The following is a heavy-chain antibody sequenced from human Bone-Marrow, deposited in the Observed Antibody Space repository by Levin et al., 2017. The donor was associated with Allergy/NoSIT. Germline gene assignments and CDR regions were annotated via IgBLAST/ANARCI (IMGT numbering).Heavy chain of an antibody. V-gene: IGHV3-33*01. CDR1: GFTFSSYG. J-gene: IGHJ4*02. Sequence: GGSLRLSCAASGFTFSSYGMHWVRQAPGKGLEWVAVIWYDGSNKYYADSVKGRFTISRDNSKNTLYLQMNSLRAEDTAVYYCARIMGPLVAATTYYFDYWGQGTLVTVSS. D-gene: IGHD2-15*01. CDR3: ARIMGPLVAATTYYFDY. CDR2: IWYDGSNK.